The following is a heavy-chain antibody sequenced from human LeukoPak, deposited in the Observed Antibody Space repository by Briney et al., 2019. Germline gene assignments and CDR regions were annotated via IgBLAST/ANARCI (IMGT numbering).Heavy chain of an antibody. CDR3: ARVLRYCSGGNCYSGGLGYMDV. D-gene: IGHD2-15*01. V-gene: IGHV3-21*04. J-gene: IGHJ6*03. CDR2: ISSSSSYI. Sequence: PGGSLRLSCADSGFSRFPFTSYAMSWVRQAPGKGLDWVSSISSSSSYIYYADSVKGRFTISRDNAKNSLFLQMNSLRAEDTAVYYCARVLRYCSGGNCYSGGLGYMDVWGKGTTVTISS. CDR1: GFSRFPFTSYA.